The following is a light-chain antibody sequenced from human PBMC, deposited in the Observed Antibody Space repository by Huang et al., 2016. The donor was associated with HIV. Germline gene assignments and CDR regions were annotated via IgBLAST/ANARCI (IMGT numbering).Light chain of an antibody. CDR3: QQRSSGVT. V-gene: IGKV3-11*01. CDR1: QGVGNY. Sequence: IVLTQSPATLSWYPGERVTLSCRASQGVGNYIAWYQKHPGQSPRLLIYDTSNRATGTPVRFSGSGSGTDFLLTISNLESEDFALYYCQQRSSGVTFGGGTKVQVK. CDR2: DTS. J-gene: IGKJ4*01.